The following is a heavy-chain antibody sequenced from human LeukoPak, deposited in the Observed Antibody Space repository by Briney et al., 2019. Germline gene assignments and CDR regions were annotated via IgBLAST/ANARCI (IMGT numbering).Heavy chain of an antibody. V-gene: IGHV3-23*01. D-gene: IGHD3-22*01. CDR1: GLTFSRYA. Sequence: PGGSLRLSCAASGLTFSRYAMSWVRQAQGKGLEWVSGVSTSGGSTYYADSVKGRFTISRDNSKNTLHLQMNSLRAEDTAIYYCAKQAYDSPRTVFDYWGQGTLVTVSS. J-gene: IGHJ4*02. CDR3: AKQAYDSPRTVFDY. CDR2: VSTSGGST.